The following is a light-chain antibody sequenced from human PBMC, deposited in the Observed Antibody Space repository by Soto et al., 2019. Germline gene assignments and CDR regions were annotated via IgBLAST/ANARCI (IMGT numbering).Light chain of an antibody. Sequence: IVLTQSPGTLSLSPGERATLSCRASQSVSSSYLAWYQQKPGQAPRLLIYGASSRATGIPGRFSGSGSGTALTLTITRLEPEDFAVYYCQQYGTSPFTFGPGTKVDIK. V-gene: IGKV3-20*01. CDR2: GAS. CDR3: QQYGTSPFT. J-gene: IGKJ3*01. CDR1: QSVSSSY.